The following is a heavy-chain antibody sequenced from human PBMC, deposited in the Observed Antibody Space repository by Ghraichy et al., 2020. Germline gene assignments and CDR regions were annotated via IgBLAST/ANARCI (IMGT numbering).Heavy chain of an antibody. CDR1: GYTFINSY. CDR3: AREPYDGAFYLVY. CDR2: VYTPGGTT. J-gene: IGHJ4*02. V-gene: IGHV1-46*03. D-gene: IGHD4-17*01. Sequence: ASVKVSCKASGYTFINSYIHWVRQAPGQGLEWVGIVYTPGGTTAYTQKFQGRITMTRDTSTSTVYMELSSLKSDDTAIYYCAREPYDGAFYLVYWGQGTLVTVSS.